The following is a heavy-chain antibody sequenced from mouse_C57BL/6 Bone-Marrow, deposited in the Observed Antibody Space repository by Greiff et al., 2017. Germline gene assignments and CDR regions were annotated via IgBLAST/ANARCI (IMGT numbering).Heavy chain of an antibody. V-gene: IGHV5-6*02. Sequence: DVMLVESGGDLVKPGGSLKLSCAASGFTFSSYGMSWVRQTPDKRLEWVATISSGGSYTYYPDSVKGRFTISRDNAKNTLYLQMSSLKSVDTAMYYCARRGLDYGDAMDYWGQGTSVTVSS. D-gene: IGHD2-4*01. CDR1: GFTFSSYG. CDR2: ISSGGSYT. J-gene: IGHJ4*01. CDR3: ARRGLDYGDAMDY.